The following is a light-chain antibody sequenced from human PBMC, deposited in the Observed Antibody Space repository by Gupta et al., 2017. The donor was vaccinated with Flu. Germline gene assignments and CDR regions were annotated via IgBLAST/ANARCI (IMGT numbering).Light chain of an antibody. CDR2: EGS. CDR1: QSLVYKNGVTY. V-gene: IGKV2-30*01. CDR3: MRGTHPWT. J-gene: IGKJ2*02. Sequence: DVVMAQSPLSLPVTLGQPASISCRSSQSLVYKNGVTYLNWFQQRPGQSPRRLIYEGSNRDSGVPDRFSGSGSDXDFTLKXSRVEAEDVGVYYGMRGTHPWTFGXGTRLEI.